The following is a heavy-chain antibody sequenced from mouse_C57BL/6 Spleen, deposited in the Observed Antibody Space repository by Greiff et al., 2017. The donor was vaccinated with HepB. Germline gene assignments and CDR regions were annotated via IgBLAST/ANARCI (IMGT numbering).Heavy chain of an antibody. V-gene: IGHV1-82*01. J-gene: IGHJ2*01. Sequence: QVQLQQSGPELVKPGASVKISCKASGYAFSSSRMNWVKQRPGKGLEWIGRIYPGDGDTNYNGKFKGKATLTADKSSSTAYMQLSSLTSEDSAVYFCARNNWDLYYFDYWGQGTTLTVSS. CDR2: IYPGDGDT. CDR3: ARNNWDLYYFDY. CDR1: GYAFSSSR. D-gene: IGHD4-1*01.